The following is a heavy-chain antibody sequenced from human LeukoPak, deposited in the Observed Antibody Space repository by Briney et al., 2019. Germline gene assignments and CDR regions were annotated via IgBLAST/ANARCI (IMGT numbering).Heavy chain of an antibody. D-gene: IGHD3-10*01. CDR2: IRNKADGYTT. V-gene: IGHV3-72*01. CDR1: GFTFSPHY. J-gene: IGHJ4*02. Sequence: PGGSLRLSCAASGFTFSPHYMDWVRQSPGQGLEWVGLIRNKADGYTTIYAASVKGRFTISRDHSKNSIYLQMDSLKTEDTAVYYCGDLGSAGTDHWGQGTLVTVSS. CDR3: GDLGSAGTDH.